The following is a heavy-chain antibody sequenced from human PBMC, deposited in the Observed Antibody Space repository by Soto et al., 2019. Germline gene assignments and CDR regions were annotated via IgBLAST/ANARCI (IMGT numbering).Heavy chain of an antibody. CDR1: GFTFSSYG. CDR2: ISYDGSNK. CDR3: ATSRPQDSSSWSFDY. Sequence: QVQLVESGGGVVQPGRSLRLSCAASGFTFSSYGMHWVRQAPGKGLEWVAVISYDGSNKYYADSVKGRFTISRDNSKNTLYLQMNSLRAEDTAVYYCATSRPQDSSSWSFDYWGQGTLVTVSS. J-gene: IGHJ4*02. V-gene: IGHV3-30*03. D-gene: IGHD6-13*01.